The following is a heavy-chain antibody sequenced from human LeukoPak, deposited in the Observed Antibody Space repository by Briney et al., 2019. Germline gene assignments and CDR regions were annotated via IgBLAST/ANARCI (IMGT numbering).Heavy chain of an antibody. J-gene: IGHJ6*03. Sequence: PGGSLTLSCAASGFTFSSYSMNWVRQAPGKGLEGVSYISSSSSTIYYADSVKGRFTISRDNAKNSLYLQMNSLRAEDTAVYYCARTRGYYYYMDVWGKGTTVTVSS. CDR1: GFTFSSYS. CDR2: ISSSSSTI. V-gene: IGHV3-48*01. CDR3: ARTRGYYYYMDV.